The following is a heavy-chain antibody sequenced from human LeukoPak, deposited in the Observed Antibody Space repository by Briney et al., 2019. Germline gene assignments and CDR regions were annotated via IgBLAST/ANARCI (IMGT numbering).Heavy chain of an antibody. J-gene: IGHJ4*02. Sequence: PGGSLRLSCAASGFTFSSYAMNWVRQAPGKGLEWVSSISSGSSYIYYADSVKGRFTISRDNAKNSLYLQMNSLRAEDTAVYYCARDYYYDSSGYFRRPIGYWGQGTLVTVSS. V-gene: IGHV3-21*01. CDR1: GFTFSSYA. CDR3: ARDYYYDSSGYFRRPIGY. CDR2: ISSGSSYI. D-gene: IGHD3-22*01.